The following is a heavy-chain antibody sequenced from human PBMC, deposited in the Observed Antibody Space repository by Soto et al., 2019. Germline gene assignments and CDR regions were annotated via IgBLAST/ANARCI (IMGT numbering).Heavy chain of an antibody. V-gene: IGHV3-30-3*01. J-gene: IGHJ4*02. CDR2: ISYDGSNK. CDR1: GFTFSSYA. Sequence: QVQLVESGGGVVQPGRSLRLSCAASGFTFSSYAMHWVRQAPGKGLEWVAVISYDGSNKYYADSVKGRFTISRDNSNNTLFLQMNSLRAEDTAVYYCARVGRLHYFDYWGQGTLVTVSS. CDR3: ARVGRLHYFDY. D-gene: IGHD4-17*01.